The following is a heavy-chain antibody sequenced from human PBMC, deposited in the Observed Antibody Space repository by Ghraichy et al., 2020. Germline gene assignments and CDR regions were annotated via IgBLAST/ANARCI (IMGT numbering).Heavy chain of an antibody. J-gene: IGHJ6*02. D-gene: IGHD3-10*01. CDR1: GFPFSSYE. V-gene: IGHV3-48*03. Sequence: GESLNISCAASGFPFSSYEMNWVRQAPGKGLEWVSYISSSGSTIYYADSVKGRFTISRDHAKNSLYLQMNSLRAEDPAVYYCAREGKLGAPVNYGMDVWGQGTTVTVSS. CDR2: ISSSGSTI. CDR3: AREGKLGAPVNYGMDV.